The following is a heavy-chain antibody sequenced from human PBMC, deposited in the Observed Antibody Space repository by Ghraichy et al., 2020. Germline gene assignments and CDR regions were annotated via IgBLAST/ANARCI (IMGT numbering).Heavy chain of an antibody. D-gene: IGHD1-20*01. Sequence: GGSLRLSCSASGFTFNRHAMTWVRQAPGKGLAWVSSISGGGETTFYAGSVKGRFTISRDNSKNTLYLQMHSLRADDTAIYYCATDPDFTYNWSDDDFWGQGTLGTVSS. CDR2: ISGGGETT. J-gene: IGHJ4*02. V-gene: IGHV3-23*01. CDR1: GFTFNRHA. CDR3: ATDPDFTYNWSDDDF.